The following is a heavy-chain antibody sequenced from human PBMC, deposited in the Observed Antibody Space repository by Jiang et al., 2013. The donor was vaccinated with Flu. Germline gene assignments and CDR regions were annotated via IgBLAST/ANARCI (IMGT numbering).Heavy chain of an antibody. CDR2: IYYSGST. D-gene: IGHD1-1*01. Sequence: GPGLVKPSETLSLTCTVSGGSISSSSYYWGWIRQPPGKGLEWIGSIYYSGSTYYNPSLKSRVTISVDTSKNQFSLKLSSVTAADTAVYYCASTLQLGKWRGWYFDLWGRGTLVTVSS. CDR1: GGSISSSSYY. V-gene: IGHV4-39*01. J-gene: IGHJ2*01. CDR3: ASTLQLGKWRGWYFDL.